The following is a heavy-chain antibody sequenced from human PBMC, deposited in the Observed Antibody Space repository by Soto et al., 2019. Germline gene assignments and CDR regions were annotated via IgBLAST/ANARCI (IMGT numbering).Heavy chain of an antibody. D-gene: IGHD1-26*01. CDR2: INPNSGGT. CDR1: GYTFTGYY. J-gene: IGHJ6*02. Sequence: QVQLVQSGAEVKKPGASVKVSCKASGYTFTGYYMHWVRQAPGQGLEWMGWINPNSGGTNYAQKFQGWVTMTRDTSISTAYMELRRLRSDDTAVYYCARGSRSGSDPPRYGMGVWGQGTTVTVSS. CDR3: ARGSRSGSDPPRYGMGV. V-gene: IGHV1-2*04.